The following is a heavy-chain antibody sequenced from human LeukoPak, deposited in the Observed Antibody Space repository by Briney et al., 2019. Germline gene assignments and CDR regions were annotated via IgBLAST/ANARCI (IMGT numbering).Heavy chain of an antibody. Sequence: SVKVSCKASGGTFSSYAISWLRQAPGQGLEWMGGIIPIFGTANYAQKFQGRVTITTDESTSTAYMELSSLRSEDTAVYYCAGGGVDTAMASAYWGQGTLVTVSS. CDR1: GGTFSSYA. CDR3: AGGGVDTAMASAY. CDR2: IIPIFGTA. J-gene: IGHJ4*02. V-gene: IGHV1-69*05. D-gene: IGHD5-18*01.